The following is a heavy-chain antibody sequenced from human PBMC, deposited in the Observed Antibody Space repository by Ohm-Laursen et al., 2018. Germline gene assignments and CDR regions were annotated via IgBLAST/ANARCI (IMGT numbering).Heavy chain of an antibody. CDR3: ASIGTMVRGAPTAFDI. D-gene: IGHD3-10*01. V-gene: IGHV4-59*01. Sequence: GTLSLTCTVSGGSISSYYWSWIRQPPGKGLEWIGYIYYSGSTNYNPPLKSRVTISVDTSKNQFSLKLSSVTAADTAVYYCASIGTMVRGAPTAFDIWGQGTMVTVSS. CDR2: IYYSGST. CDR1: GGSISSYY. J-gene: IGHJ3*02.